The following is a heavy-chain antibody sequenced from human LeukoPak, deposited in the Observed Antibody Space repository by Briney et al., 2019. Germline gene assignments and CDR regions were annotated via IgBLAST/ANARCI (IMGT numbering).Heavy chain of an antibody. CDR2: ISYDGTNK. CDR3: AGGAINPPSFDY. V-gene: IGHV3-30-3*01. CDR1: GFTFSNYA. D-gene: IGHD3-16*01. Sequence: GGSLRLSCAASGFTFSNYAMSWVRQAPGKGLEWVAVISYDGTNKYYADSVKGRFTISRDNYRNTVSLQMNSLRTEDTALYYCAGGAINPPSFDYWGQGTLVTVSS. J-gene: IGHJ4*02.